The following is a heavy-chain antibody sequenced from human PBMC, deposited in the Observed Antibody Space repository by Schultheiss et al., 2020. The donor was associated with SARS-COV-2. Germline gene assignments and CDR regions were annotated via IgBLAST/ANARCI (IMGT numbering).Heavy chain of an antibody. Sequence: GGSLRLSCAASGFTFSSYWMHWVRQAPGKGLVWVSRINSDGSSTSYADSVKGRFTISRDNAKNTLYLQMNSLRAEDTAVYYCARGGYSSGWYHYFDYWGQGTLVTVSS. CDR2: INSDGSST. CDR3: ARGGYSSGWYHYFDY. D-gene: IGHD6-19*01. CDR1: GFTFSSYW. J-gene: IGHJ4*02. V-gene: IGHV3-74*01.